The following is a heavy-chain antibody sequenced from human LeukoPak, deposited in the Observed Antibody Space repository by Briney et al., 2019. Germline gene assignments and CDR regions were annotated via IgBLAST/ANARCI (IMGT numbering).Heavy chain of an antibody. V-gene: IGHV3-21*04. J-gene: IGHJ4*02. Sequence: GGSLRLSCAASGFTFSSYSMNWVRQAPGKGPEWVSSISSSRDSDYTNYADSVKGRFTISRDNAKNSLYLQMSSLRAEDTAVYYCARGASDFDYWGQGTLVTVSS. CDR3: ARGASDFDY. CDR2: ISSSRDSDYT. D-gene: IGHD4/OR15-4a*01. CDR1: GFTFSSYS.